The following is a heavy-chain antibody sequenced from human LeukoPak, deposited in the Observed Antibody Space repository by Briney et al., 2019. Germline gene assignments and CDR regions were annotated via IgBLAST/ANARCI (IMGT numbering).Heavy chain of an antibody. J-gene: IGHJ6*03. V-gene: IGHV4-4*07. CDR1: GGSISSYY. CDR2: MYTSGST. D-gene: IGHD3-3*01. Sequence: SETLSLTCTVSGGSISSYYWSWIRQSVGKGLEWIGRMYTSGSTNYNPSLKSRVTMSVDTSKNQFSLKLSSVTAADTAVYYCARVPDRTAYDFWSGAQNYYMDVWGKGTTITVSS. CDR3: ARVPDRTAYDFWSGAQNYYMDV.